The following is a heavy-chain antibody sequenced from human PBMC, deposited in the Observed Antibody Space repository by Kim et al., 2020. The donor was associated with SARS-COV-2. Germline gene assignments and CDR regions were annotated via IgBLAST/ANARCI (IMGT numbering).Heavy chain of an antibody. V-gene: IGHV3-30*02. J-gene: IGHJ6*01. D-gene: IGHD3-10*01. CDR3: AKAVVRGVNYYYYGMDV. Sequence: VKGRVTISRDNPENTLYLQMNSLRPEDTAVYYCAKAVVRGVNYYYYGMDVWGQGTTVAVSS.